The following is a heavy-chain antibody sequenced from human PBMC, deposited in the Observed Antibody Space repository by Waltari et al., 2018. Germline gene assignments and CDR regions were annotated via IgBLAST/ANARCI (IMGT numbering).Heavy chain of an antibody. Sequence: QVQLQQWGAGLLKPSETLSLTCAVYGGSFSGYYWSWIRQPPGKGLEWIGEINRSGSTNYNPSLKGRVTISVDTSKNQFSLKLSSVTAADTAVYYCARNRAARDWGQGTLVTVSS. CDR1: GGSFSGYY. V-gene: IGHV4-34*01. D-gene: IGHD6-6*01. J-gene: IGHJ4*02. CDR2: INRSGST. CDR3: ARNRAARD.